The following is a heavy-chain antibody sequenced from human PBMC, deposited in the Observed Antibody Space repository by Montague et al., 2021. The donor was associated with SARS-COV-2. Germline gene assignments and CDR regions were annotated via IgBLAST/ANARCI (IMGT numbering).Heavy chain of an antibody. Sequence: QSGAEVKKPGESVKISCKGSGYSFTSYWIGWVRQMPGKGLEWMGIIYPGDSDTRYSPSFQGQVTISADKSISTAYLQWSSLKASDTAMYYCARSGPHDYADYYYYGMDVWGQGTTVTVSS. CDR2: IYPGDSDT. CDR1: GYSFTSYW. D-gene: IGHD4-17*01. J-gene: IGHJ6*02. CDR3: ARSGPHDYADYYYYGMDV. V-gene: IGHV5-51*03.